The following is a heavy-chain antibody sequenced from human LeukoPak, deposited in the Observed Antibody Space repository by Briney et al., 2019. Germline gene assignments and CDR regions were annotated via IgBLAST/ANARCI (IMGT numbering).Heavy chain of an antibody. CDR2: INHSGST. CDR1: GGSFSGYY. Sequence: SETLSPTCAVYGGSFSGYYWSWIRQPPGKGLEWIGEINHSGSTNYNPSLKSRVTISVDTSKNQFSLKPSSVTAADTAVYYCARGRDGYNGEVYFDYWGQGTLVTVSS. D-gene: IGHD5-24*01. CDR3: ARGRDGYNGEVYFDY. V-gene: IGHV4-34*01. J-gene: IGHJ4*02.